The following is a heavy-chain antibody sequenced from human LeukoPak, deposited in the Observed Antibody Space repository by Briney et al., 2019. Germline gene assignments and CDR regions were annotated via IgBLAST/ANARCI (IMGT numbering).Heavy chain of an antibody. D-gene: IGHD3-9*01. V-gene: IGHV3-23*01. CDR3: ARTLRYLDWLPGM. CDR2: ISTSGGST. CDR1: GFTFSSYS. J-gene: IGHJ4*02. Sequence: GGSLRLSCAASGFTFSSYSMNWVRQAPGKGLGWVSVISTSGGSTYYADSVKGRFTVSRDNSKNTLYLQMNSVRSEDAAVYYCARTLRYLDWLPGMWGQGTLVTVSS.